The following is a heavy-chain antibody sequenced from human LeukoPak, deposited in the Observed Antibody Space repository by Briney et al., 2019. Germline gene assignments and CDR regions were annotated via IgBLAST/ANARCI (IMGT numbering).Heavy chain of an antibody. D-gene: IGHD2-2*01. Sequence: ASVKVSCKVSRYTLTELSMHWVRQAPGKGLEWMGGFDPADGETIYAQKFQGRVSMTEDASTDTAYMELSSLRSGDTAVYYCANLLLAIAVGSGVHGRDVWGQGTTVTVSS. CDR1: RYTLTELS. CDR3: ANLLLAIAVGSGVHGRDV. V-gene: IGHV1-24*01. CDR2: FDPADGET. J-gene: IGHJ6*02.